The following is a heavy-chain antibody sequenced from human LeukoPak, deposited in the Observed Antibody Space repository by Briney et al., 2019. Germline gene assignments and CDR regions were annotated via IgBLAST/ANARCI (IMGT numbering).Heavy chain of an antibody. V-gene: IGHV4-61*02. CDR3: AKNSLPYDAFDI. Sequence: SETLSLTCTVSGGSISSGSYYWSWIRQPAGKGLEWIGRIYTSGSTNYNPSLKSRVTISVDTSKNQFSLKLSSVTAADTAVYYYAKNSLPYDAFDIWGQGTMVTVSS. D-gene: IGHD2-21*01. CDR1: GGSISSGSYY. J-gene: IGHJ3*02. CDR2: IYTSGST.